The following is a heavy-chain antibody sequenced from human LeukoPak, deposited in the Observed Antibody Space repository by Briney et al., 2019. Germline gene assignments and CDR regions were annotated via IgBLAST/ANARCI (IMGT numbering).Heavy chain of an antibody. D-gene: IGHD7-27*01. CDR2: INSDGSST. CDR1: GSTFSSYW. V-gene: IGHV3-74*01. J-gene: IGHJ5*02. Sequence: GGSLRLSCAASGSTFSSYWMHWVRQRPGKGLVWVSRINSDGSSTTYTDSVKGRFTISRDNAKNTLYLQMNSLRAEDTAVYYCAGSGVTGNWFDPWGQGTLVTVSS. CDR3: AGSGVTGNWFDP.